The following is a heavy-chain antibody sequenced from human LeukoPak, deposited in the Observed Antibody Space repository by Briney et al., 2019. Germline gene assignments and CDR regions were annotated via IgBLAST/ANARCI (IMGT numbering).Heavy chain of an antibody. V-gene: IGHV1-2*06. Sequence: ASVKVSCKASGYTFTGYYMHWVRQAPGQGLEWMGRINPNSGGTNYAQKFQGRVTMTRDTPISTAYMELSRLRSDDTAVYYCARELVTVVVIRGVNWFDPWGQGTLVTVSS. J-gene: IGHJ5*02. CDR2: INPNSGGT. CDR3: ARELVTVVVIRGVNWFDP. CDR1: GYTFTGYY. D-gene: IGHD3-22*01.